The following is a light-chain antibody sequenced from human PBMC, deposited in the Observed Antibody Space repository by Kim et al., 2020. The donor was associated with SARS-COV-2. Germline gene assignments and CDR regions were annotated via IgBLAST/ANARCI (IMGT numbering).Light chain of an antibody. CDR2: GAS. Sequence: LSPGERATLSCRASQSVSSSYLAWYQQKPGQTPRLLIYGASSRATGIPDRFSGSGSGTDFTLTISRLEPEDFAVYYCQQYGSSLYTFGQGTKLEI. V-gene: IGKV3-20*01. J-gene: IGKJ2*01. CDR1: QSVSSSY. CDR3: QQYGSSLYT.